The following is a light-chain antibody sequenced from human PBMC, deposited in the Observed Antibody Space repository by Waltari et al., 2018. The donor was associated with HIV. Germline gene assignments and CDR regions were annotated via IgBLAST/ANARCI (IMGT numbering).Light chain of an antibody. CDR2: GDN. V-gene: IGLV1-40*01. Sequence: QSLLTQPPSVSGAPRQSVTISCSGTSTNIGHNAVNWYQQLPGTAPKLLIYGDNNRPSGVPDRFSGSKSGTSASLAITGLQAEDEADYYCQSYDSSLSGSVFGGGTKLTVL. CDR1: STNIGHNA. J-gene: IGLJ3*02. CDR3: QSYDSSLSGSV.